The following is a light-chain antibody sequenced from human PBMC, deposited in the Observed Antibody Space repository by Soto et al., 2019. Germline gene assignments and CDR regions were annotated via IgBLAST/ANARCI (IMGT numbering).Light chain of an antibody. V-gene: IGLV2-23*01. CDR3: CSYAGGGLSLWV. J-gene: IGLJ3*02. CDR2: EGT. CDR1: SSDVGGSNL. Sequence: QSVLTQPASVSGSPGQSITISCTGTSSDVGGSNLVSWYQQYPDKAPKLIIYEGTKRPSGISNRFSGSKSGNTASLTISGLQAEDGAHYRCCSYAGGGLSLWVFGGGTKLTVL.